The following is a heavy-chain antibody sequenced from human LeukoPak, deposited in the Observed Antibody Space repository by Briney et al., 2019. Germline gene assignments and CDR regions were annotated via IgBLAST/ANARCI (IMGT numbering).Heavy chain of an antibody. CDR1: GASMTSYY. D-gene: IGHD7-27*01. Sequence: PSETLSLTCTVSGASMTSYYRNWIRQPPGKGLEWIGYMYFGERTNYNPSLKSRATISIDTSKKQFSLNLKSVTAADTAVYYCARIPGDRPDDWGQGTLVTVS. CDR2: MYFGERT. V-gene: IGHV4-59*01. CDR3: ARIPGDRPDD. J-gene: IGHJ4*02.